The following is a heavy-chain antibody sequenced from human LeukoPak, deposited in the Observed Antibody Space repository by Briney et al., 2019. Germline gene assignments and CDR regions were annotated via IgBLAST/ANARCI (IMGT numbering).Heavy chain of an antibody. V-gene: IGHV4-31*03. CDR2: IYYSGST. J-gene: IGHJ4*02. CDR3: AAMTTVTLFDY. D-gene: IGHD4-11*01. CDR1: GGSISSGGYY. Sequence: SETLSLTCTVSGGSISSGGYYWSWIRQHPGKGLEWIGYIYYSGSTYYNPSLKSRITISVDTSKNQFSLKLSSVTAADTDVYYCAAMTTVTLFDYWGQGTLVTVSS.